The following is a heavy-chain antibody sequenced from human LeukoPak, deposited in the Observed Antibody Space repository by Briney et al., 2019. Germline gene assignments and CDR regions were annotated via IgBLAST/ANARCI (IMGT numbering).Heavy chain of an antibody. V-gene: IGHV1-46*01. CDR3: ARDLEYSSGWYSLNGEWYFDY. CDR2: INPSGGST. J-gene: IGHJ4*02. Sequence: ASVKVSCKASGYTFTSYQIHWVRQAPGQGPEWTGIINPSGGSTRYAQNVQGRVTITADESTSTAYMELSSLRSEDTAVYYCARDLEYSSGWYSLNGEWYFDYWGQGTLVTVSS. D-gene: IGHD6-19*01. CDR1: GYTFTSYQ.